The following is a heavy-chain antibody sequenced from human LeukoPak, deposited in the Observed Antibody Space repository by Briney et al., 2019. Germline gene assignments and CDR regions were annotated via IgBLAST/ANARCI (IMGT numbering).Heavy chain of an antibody. D-gene: IGHD3-10*01. J-gene: IGHJ4*02. CDR1: GFTFSSYA. CDR2: ISGSGGST. V-gene: IGHV3-23*01. Sequence: PGGSLRLSCAASGFTFSSYAMSWVRQAPGKGLEWVSAISGSGGSTYYADSVKGRFTISRDNSKNTLYLQMNSLRAEDTAVYYCANSILLWFGESQFDYWGQGTLVTVSS. CDR3: ANSILLWFGESQFDY.